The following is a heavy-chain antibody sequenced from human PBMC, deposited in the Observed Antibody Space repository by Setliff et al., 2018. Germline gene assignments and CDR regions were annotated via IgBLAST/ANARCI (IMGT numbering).Heavy chain of an antibody. CDR2: IKQDGSEK. Sequence: PGGSLRLSCAAPGFTFSSYWMSWVRQAPGKGLEWVANIKQDGSEKYYVDSVKGRFTISRDNAKNSLYLQMNSLSAEDTGVYYCARGGYSYGYWGQGTLVTVSS. D-gene: IGHD5-18*01. CDR1: GFTFSSYW. CDR3: ARGGYSYGY. V-gene: IGHV3-7*04. J-gene: IGHJ4*02.